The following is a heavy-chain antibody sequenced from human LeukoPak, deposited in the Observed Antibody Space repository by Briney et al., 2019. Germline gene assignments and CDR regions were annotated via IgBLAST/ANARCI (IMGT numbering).Heavy chain of an antibody. CDR2: ISYDGTNQ. CDR1: GFTFSIYA. CDR3: AKDDYGMDV. V-gene: IGHV3-30*04. Sequence: GGSLRLSCAASGFTFSIYAIHWVRQAPGKGLEWVAGISYDGTNQYYADSVKGRFTVSRDNSKKTLCLQMNSLRAEDTAVYYCAKDDYGMDVWGQGTTVTVSS. J-gene: IGHJ6*02.